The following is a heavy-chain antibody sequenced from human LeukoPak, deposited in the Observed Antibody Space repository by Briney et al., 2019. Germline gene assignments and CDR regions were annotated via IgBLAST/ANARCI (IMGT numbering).Heavy chain of an antibody. CDR1: GGSFSGYY. Sequence: PSETLSLTCAVYGGSFSGYYWSWIRQPPGKGLEWIGEINHSGSTNYNPSLKSRVTISVDTSKNQFSLKLSSVTAADTAVYYCARQGYTYYYDSSGYYPLDYWGQGTLVTVSS. CDR2: INHSGST. V-gene: IGHV4-34*01. D-gene: IGHD3-22*01. CDR3: ARQGYTYYYDSSGYYPLDY. J-gene: IGHJ4*02.